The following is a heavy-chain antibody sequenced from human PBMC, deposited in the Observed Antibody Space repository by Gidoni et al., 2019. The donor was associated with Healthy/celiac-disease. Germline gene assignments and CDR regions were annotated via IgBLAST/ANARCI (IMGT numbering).Heavy chain of an antibody. CDR3: TSICSSTSCRYDY. Sequence: QVQLQQWGAGLLKPSETLSLTCAVYGGSFSGYYCSWIRQPPGKGLEWIGEINHSGSTNYNPSLKSRVTISVDTSKNQFSLKLSSVTAADTAVYYCTSICSSTSCRYDYWGQGTLVTVSS. D-gene: IGHD2-2*01. V-gene: IGHV4-34*01. J-gene: IGHJ4*02. CDR2: INHSGST. CDR1: GGSFSGYY.